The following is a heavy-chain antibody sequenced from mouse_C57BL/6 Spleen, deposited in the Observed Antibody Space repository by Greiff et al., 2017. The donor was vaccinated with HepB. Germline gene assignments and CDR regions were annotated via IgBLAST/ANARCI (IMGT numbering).Heavy chain of an antibody. CDR1: GFSFNTYA. Sequence: EVQLVESGGGLVQPKGSLKLSCAASGFSFNTYAMNWVRQAPGKGLEWVARIRSKSNNYATYYADSVKDRFTISRDDSESMLYLQMNNLKTEDTAMYYCVRNYDGYRYAMDYWGQGTSVTVSS. V-gene: IGHV10-1*01. D-gene: IGHD2-3*01. J-gene: IGHJ4*01. CDR2: IRSKSNNYAT. CDR3: VRNYDGYRYAMDY.